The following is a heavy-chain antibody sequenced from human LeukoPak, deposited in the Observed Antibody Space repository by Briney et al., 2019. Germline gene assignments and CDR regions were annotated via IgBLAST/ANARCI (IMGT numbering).Heavy chain of an antibody. CDR1: GGSISSYY. Sequence: SETLSLTCTVSGGSISSYYWTWIQQPPGKGLEWIGYIYYSGSPNYNPSLKSRVTTSVDPSKNQFSLRLSSVTAADTAVYYCARGYDSSGYYFDYWGQGALVTVSS. D-gene: IGHD3-22*01. V-gene: IGHV4-59*01. CDR3: ARGYDSSGYYFDY. J-gene: IGHJ4*02. CDR2: IYYSGSP.